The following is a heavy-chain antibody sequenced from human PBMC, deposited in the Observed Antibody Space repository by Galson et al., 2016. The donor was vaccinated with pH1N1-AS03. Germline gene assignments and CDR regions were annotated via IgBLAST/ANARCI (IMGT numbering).Heavy chain of an antibody. J-gene: IGHJ4*01. CDR1: GDSLDTFS. V-gene: IGHV4-59*01. CDR3: ASRSSVLYSYGSDV. D-gene: IGHD2-15*01. Sequence: ETLSLTCSVSGDSLDTFSWSWIRQPPGKGLEWIGFTFYGGSTHYNPSLKSRITISVDTSKNLFSLQLKSVTAADTAVYYCASRSSVLYSYGSDVWGQGTLVTVSS. CDR2: TFYGGST.